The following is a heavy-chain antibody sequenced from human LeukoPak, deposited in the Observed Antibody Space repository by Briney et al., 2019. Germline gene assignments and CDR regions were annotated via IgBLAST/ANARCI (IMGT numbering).Heavy chain of an antibody. V-gene: IGHV3-23*01. D-gene: IGHD3-10*01. J-gene: IGHJ4*02. CDR1: GFTFSNHA. Sequence: GGSLRLSCAASGFTFSNHAMCWGRHGPREGPERVSTISVTGGATYYADSVKGRFTISRDNSKNTLYLQMSTLRAEDTAVYYCAKDLGVRTLSGFDFWGQGTQVTVSS. CDR2: ISVTGGAT. CDR3: AKDLGVRTLSGFDF.